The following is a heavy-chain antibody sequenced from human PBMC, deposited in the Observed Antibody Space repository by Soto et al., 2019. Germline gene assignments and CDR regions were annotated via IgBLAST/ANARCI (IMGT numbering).Heavy chain of an antibody. D-gene: IGHD3-16*01. CDR2: ISGSGGST. V-gene: IGHV3-23*01. Sequence: EVQLLESGGGLVQPGGSLRLSCAASGFTFSSYAMSWVRQAPGKGLEWVSAISGSGGSTYYADSVKGRFTISRDNSKNTLYLQMNSLRAEDTAVYYCAKDYYDYSWGSSPFDYWGQGTLVTVSS. J-gene: IGHJ4*02. CDR3: AKDYYDYSWGSSPFDY. CDR1: GFTFSSYA.